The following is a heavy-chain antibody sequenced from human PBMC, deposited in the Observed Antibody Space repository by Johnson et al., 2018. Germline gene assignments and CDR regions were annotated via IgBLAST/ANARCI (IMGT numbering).Heavy chain of an antibody. J-gene: IGHJ3*02. D-gene: IGHD3-22*01. CDR3: AKTYDSSGSAVDDAFDI. CDR1: GFTFSSYW. V-gene: IGHV3-74*01. Sequence: VQLVESGGGLVQPGGSLRLSCAASGFTFSSYWMHWVRQAPGKGLVWVSRINSDGSSTSYAASVKGRFTISRDNAKNTLYLQMNRMGAEDTTVYYCAKTYDSSGSAVDDAFDIWGQGTMVTVSS. CDR2: INSDGSST.